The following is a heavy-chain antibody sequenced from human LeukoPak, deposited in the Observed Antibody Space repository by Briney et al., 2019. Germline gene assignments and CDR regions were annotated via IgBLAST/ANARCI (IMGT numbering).Heavy chain of an antibody. V-gene: IGHV1-8*01. Sequence: ASVKVSCKASGYTFTSYDINWVRQATGQGLEWMGWMNPNSGNTGYAQKFQGRVTMTRNTSISTAYMELSSLRSEDTAVYYCARAPLSSMYYYDSSGYPDYWGQGTLVTVSS. CDR3: ARAPLSSMYYYDSSGYPDY. CDR2: MNPNSGNT. D-gene: IGHD3-22*01. J-gene: IGHJ4*02. CDR1: GYTFTSYD.